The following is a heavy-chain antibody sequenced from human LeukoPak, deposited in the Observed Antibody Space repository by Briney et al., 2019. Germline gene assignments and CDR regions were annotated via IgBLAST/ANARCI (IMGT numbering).Heavy chain of an antibody. CDR2: IYSGGST. J-gene: IGHJ6*02. V-gene: IGHV3-53*01. Sequence: PGGSLRLSCAASGFTVSSNYMSWVRQAPGKGLEWVSVIYSGGSTHYADSVKGRFTISRDNSKNTLYLQMNSLRAEDTAVYYCARERGGVPAAISGQYYYYYGMDVWGQGTTVTVSS. CDR1: GFTVSSNY. D-gene: IGHD2-2*01. CDR3: ARERGGVPAAISGQYYYYYGMDV.